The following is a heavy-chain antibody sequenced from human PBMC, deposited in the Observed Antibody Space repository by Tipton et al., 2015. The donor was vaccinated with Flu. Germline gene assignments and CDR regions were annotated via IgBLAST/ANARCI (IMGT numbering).Heavy chain of an antibody. Sequence: LRLSCSVSGDSIGSRYFWGWIRQPPGKGLEWIGNVHQTGSTYYNPSLRSRVTIAVDRPKNQFSLRLNAVSAADTAIYYCARDQGFGAGMAYDSYAVDVWGLGTTVTVSS. CDR2: VHQTGST. D-gene: IGHD3-10*01. V-gene: IGHV4-38-2*02. CDR3: ARDQGFGAGMAYDSYAVDV. J-gene: IGHJ6*02. CDR1: GDSIGSRYF.